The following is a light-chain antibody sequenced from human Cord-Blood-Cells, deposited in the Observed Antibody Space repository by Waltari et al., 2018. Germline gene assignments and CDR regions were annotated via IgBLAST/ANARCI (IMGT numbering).Light chain of an antibody. CDR1: QGISSY. CDR2: AAS. CDR3: QQYYSYPLT. V-gene: IGKV1-8*01. Sequence: AIRLTQSPPSFSASTGDRATITCRASQGISSYLAWYQQKPGKAPKLLTYAASTLQSGVPSWFSGSGSGTDFTLTISCLQSEDCATYYCQQYYSYPLTFGGGTKVEIK. J-gene: IGKJ4*01.